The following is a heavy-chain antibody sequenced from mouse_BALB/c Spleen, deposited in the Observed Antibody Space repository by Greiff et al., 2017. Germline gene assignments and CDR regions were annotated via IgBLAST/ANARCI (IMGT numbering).Heavy chain of an antibody. CDR3: ARDGYYGYYAMDY. CDR2: ISDGGSYT. D-gene: IGHD1-2*01. Sequence: DVMLVESGGGLVKPGGSLKLSCAASGFTFSDYYMYWVRQTPEKRLEWVATISDGGSYTYYPDSVKGRFTISRDNAKNNLYLQMSSLKSEDTAMYYCARDGYYGYYAMDYWGQGTSVTVSS. CDR1: GFTFSDYY. J-gene: IGHJ4*01. V-gene: IGHV5-4*02.